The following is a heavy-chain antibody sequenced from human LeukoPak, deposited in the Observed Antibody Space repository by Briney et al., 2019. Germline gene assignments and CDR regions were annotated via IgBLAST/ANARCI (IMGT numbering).Heavy chain of an antibody. V-gene: IGHV1-2*04. CDR1: GYTFTSYG. CDR2: INPNSGGT. D-gene: IGHD2-2*01. Sequence: ASVKVSCKASGYTFTSYGISWVRQAPGQGLEWMGWINPNSGGTNYAQKFQGWVTMTRDTSISTAYMELSRLRSDDTAVYYCARDHCSSTSCYHNWFDPWGQGTLVTVSS. CDR3: ARDHCSSTSCYHNWFDP. J-gene: IGHJ5*02.